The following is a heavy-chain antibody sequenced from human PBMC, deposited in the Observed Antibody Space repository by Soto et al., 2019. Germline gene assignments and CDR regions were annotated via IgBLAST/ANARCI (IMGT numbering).Heavy chain of an antibody. CDR3: GAGQYFSDY. J-gene: IGHJ4*02. CDR2: ISYVGSDK. V-gene: IGHV3-30*03. CDR1: GFTFSSYG. D-gene: IGHD6-13*01. Sequence: QVQLVESGGGVVQPGRSLRLSCAASGFTFSSYGMHWVRQAPGKGLEGVALISYVGSDKYYADSVKGRFTISRDNSKNTRYLQMNSLRVEDTAVYYCGAGQYFSDYWGQGTLVTVSS.